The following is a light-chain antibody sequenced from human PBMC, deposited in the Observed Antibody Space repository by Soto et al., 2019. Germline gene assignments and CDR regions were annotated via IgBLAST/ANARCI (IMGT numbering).Light chain of an antibody. CDR2: SNN. CDR1: SSKIGAGYD. J-gene: IGLJ2*01. Sequence: QSVLTQPPSVSGASRQRVTSSCTGSSSKIGAGYDVHWYQQLPGTAPKLLIYSNNNRPSGVPDRFSGSKSGTSASLAITGLQAEDEADYYCQSYDSSLSGLFGGGTKLTVL. V-gene: IGLV1-40*01. CDR3: QSYDSSLSGL.